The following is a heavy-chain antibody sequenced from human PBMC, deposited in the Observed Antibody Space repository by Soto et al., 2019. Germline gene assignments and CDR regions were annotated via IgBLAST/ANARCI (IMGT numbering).Heavy chain of an antibody. CDR1: GFTFNTYV. J-gene: IGHJ4*02. V-gene: IGHV3-30*18. Sequence: QVQLVESGGGVVQPGRSLRLSCAASGFTFNTYVMHWVRQAPGKGLEWVAVISNDGNRKYSADSVKGRFTISRDNSGNTLYLQINSLRAQDTAVYSCVKDHGTFYGLVNYYFDYWGQGTLVTVSS. CDR3: VKDHGTFYGLVNYYFDY. D-gene: IGHD3-16*01. CDR2: ISNDGNRK.